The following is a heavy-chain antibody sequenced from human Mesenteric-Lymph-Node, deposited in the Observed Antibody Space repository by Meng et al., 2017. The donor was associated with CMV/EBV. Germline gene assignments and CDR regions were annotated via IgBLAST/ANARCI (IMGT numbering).Heavy chain of an antibody. J-gene: IGHJ4*02. V-gene: IGHV4-34*01. Sequence: FSGYYWSWIRQPPGKGLEWIGDINHSGSTNYNPSLKSRVTISVDTSKNQFSLKLSSVTAADTAVYYCARRGYGSGSYYNVGPYYFDYWGQGTLVTVSS. CDR3: ARRGYGSGSYYNVGPYYFDY. CDR1: FSGYY. CDR2: INHSGST. D-gene: IGHD3-10*01.